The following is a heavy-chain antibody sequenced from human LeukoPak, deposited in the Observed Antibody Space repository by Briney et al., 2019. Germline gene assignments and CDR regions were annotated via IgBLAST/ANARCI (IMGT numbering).Heavy chain of an antibody. Sequence: SETLSLTCTVSGYSISSGYYWGWIRQPPGKGLEWIGSIYHSGSTYYNPSLKSRVTISVDTSKNQFSLKLSSVTAADTAVYYCARDGRAAARDYWGQGTLVTVSS. CDR1: GYSISSGYY. CDR3: ARDGRAAARDY. J-gene: IGHJ4*02. CDR2: IYHSGST. V-gene: IGHV4-38-2*02. D-gene: IGHD6-13*01.